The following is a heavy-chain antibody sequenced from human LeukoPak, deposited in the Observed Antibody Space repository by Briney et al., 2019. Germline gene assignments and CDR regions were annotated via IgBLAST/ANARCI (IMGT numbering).Heavy chain of an antibody. CDR3: ARDRVGATSVGFDY. Sequence: AASGFTFSDHWMSWVRQAPGKGLEWVANIKEDGNEKYYADSVKGRFTISRDNTKNSLYLQMSSLRAEDTAVYYCARDRVGATSVGFDYWGQGTLVTVSS. V-gene: IGHV3-7*01. CDR1: GFTFSDHW. CDR2: IKEDGNEK. D-gene: IGHD1-26*01. J-gene: IGHJ4*02.